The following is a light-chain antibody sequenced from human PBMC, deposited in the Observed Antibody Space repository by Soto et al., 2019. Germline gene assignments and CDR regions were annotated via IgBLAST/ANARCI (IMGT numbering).Light chain of an antibody. CDR3: QQYGDSPT. Sequence: SVLTQSPGTLSLSPGERATLSCRASQSVTDNYLAWFQHKPGQPPRLLIYDASTRATGISDRFSGSGSGTDFTLTIRILEPEDFAVYYCQQYGDSPTFGGGTKVEIK. V-gene: IGKV3-20*01. CDR2: DAS. J-gene: IGKJ4*01. CDR1: QSVTDNY.